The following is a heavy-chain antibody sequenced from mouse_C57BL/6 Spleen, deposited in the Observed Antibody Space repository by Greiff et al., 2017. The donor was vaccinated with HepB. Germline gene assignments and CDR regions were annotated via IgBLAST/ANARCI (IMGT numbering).Heavy chain of an antibody. Sequence: VQLQQSGPELVKPGASVKISCKASGYSFTGYYMHWVKQSSEKSLEWIGEINPSTGGTSYNQKFKGKATLTVDKSSSTAYMQLKSLTSEDSAVYYCARGAFLYAMDYWGQGTSVTVSS. CDR3: ARGAFLYAMDY. J-gene: IGHJ4*01. V-gene: IGHV1-43*01. CDR1: GYSFTGYY. CDR2: INPSTGGT.